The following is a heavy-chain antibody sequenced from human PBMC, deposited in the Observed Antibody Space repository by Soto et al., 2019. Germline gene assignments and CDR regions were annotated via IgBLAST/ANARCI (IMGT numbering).Heavy chain of an antibody. J-gene: IGHJ3*01. D-gene: IGHD1-26*01. Sequence: QVQLVQSGAEVKKPGSSVKVSCKAYGGTFRNYAINWVRQAPGQGLEWMGGFIPILGGGINAPKFQGRVTITSDESTSTAYMELSSLKSEDTAMYYCARRSGSYSNAFYFWGQGTMFTVSS. V-gene: IGHV1-69*01. CDR1: GGTFRNYA. CDR3: ARRSGSYSNAFYF. CDR2: FIPILGGG.